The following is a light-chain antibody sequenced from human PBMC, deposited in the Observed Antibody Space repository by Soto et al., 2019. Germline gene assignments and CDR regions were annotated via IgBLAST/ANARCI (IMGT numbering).Light chain of an antibody. J-gene: IGKJ2*01. CDR3: QQYNSYPYT. Sequence: IEITKSPSTLSASVGDRVTITCRASQSISSWLAWYQQKPGKAPKLLIYDASSLESGVPSRFSGSGSGTEFTLTISSLQPDDFATYYCQQYNSYPYTFGQGTKVDIK. CDR1: QSISSW. CDR2: DAS. V-gene: IGKV1-5*01.